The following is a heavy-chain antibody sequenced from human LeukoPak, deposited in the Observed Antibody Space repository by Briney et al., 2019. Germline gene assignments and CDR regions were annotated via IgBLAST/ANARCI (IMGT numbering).Heavy chain of an antibody. J-gene: IGHJ4*02. D-gene: IGHD2-15*01. V-gene: IGHV3-30-3*01. CDR1: XXTFSSXA. Sequence: XXTFSSXAMHWVRQAPXKGLEWVAVISYDGSNKYYADSVKGRFTISRDNSKNTLYLQMNSLRAEDTTVYYCARGSEGPIDYWGQGTLVTVSS. CDR3: ARGSEGPIDY. CDR2: ISYDGSNK.